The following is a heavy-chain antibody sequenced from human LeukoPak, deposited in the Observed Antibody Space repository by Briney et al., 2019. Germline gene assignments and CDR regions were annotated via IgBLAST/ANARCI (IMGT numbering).Heavy chain of an antibody. J-gene: IGHJ4*02. V-gene: IGHV3-23*01. Sequence: GGSLRLSCAASGFTLTSYSMSWVRQAPGKGLQWVSGIGGSGGSTYYADSVKGRFTISRDTSKNTLYLQMNSLRAEDTAVYYCARDASSSWATDYFDYWGQGTLVIVSS. CDR2: IGGSGGST. D-gene: IGHD6-13*01. CDR3: ARDASSSWATDYFDY. CDR1: GFTLTSYS.